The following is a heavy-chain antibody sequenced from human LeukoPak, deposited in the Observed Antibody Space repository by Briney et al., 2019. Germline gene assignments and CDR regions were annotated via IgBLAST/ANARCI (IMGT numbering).Heavy chain of an antibody. V-gene: IGHV4-34*01. CDR1: GGSFSGYY. Sequence: PSETLSLTCAVYGGSFSGYYWSWIRQPPGKGLEWIGEINHSGSTNYNPSLKSRVTISVDTSKNQFSLTLSSVTAADTAVYYCARETEKRWQYWGQGTLVTVSS. CDR2: INHSGST. CDR3: ARETEKRWQY. J-gene: IGHJ3*01. D-gene: IGHD6-19*01.